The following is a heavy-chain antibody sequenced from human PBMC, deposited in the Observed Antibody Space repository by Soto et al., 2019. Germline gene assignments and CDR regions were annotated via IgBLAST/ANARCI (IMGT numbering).Heavy chain of an antibody. D-gene: IGHD1-26*01. CDR1: NGSISSYY. V-gene: IGHV4-59*01. J-gene: IGHJ4*02. Sequence: SETLSLTCIVSNGSISSYYWSWIRQPPGKGLEWIGYIYYSGSTNYNPSLKSRVTTSVDMSKNQFSLKLTSVTAADTAVYYCARGMGSPDYWGQGTLVTVSS. CDR2: IYYSGST. CDR3: ARGMGSPDY.